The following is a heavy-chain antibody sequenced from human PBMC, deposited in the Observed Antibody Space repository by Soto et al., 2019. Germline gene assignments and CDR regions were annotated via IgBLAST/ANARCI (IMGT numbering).Heavy chain of an antibody. CDR3: ARYIPGVRYYGMDV. D-gene: IGHD2-2*01. V-gene: IGHV3-33*01. CDR2: IWDDGSNK. J-gene: IGHJ6*02. CDR1: GFTFSSYG. Sequence: SGGSLRLSCAASGFTFSSYGMHWVRQAPGKGLEWVAVIWDDGSNKYYADSVKGRFTISRDNSRNTLYLQMNSLRAEDTAVYYCARYIPGVRYYGMDVWGQGTTVTVSS.